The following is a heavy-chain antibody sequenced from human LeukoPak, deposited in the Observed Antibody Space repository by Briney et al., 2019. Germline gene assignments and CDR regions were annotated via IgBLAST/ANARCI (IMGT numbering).Heavy chain of an antibody. D-gene: IGHD2-2*01. Sequence: GSLQLSCAASGFPFSSYWMHWVRPAPGKGLVWVSRINSDGSSTSYADSVKGRFTISRDNAKNTLYLQMNSLRAEDTAVYYCARVPAASEDYWGQGTLVTVSS. CDR2: INSDGSST. CDR1: GFPFSSYW. J-gene: IGHJ4*02. V-gene: IGHV3-74*01. CDR3: ARVPAASEDY.